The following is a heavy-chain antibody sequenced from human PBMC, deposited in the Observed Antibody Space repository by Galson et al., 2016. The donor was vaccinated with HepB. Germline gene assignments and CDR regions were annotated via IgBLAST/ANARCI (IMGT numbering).Heavy chain of an antibody. CDR1: GFLFYDYN. D-gene: IGHD2/OR15-2a*01. CDR3: VKEIVIGAEGFDP. Sequence: SLRLSCAASGFLFYDYNMFWVRQVPGKGLDWVAFISWDGGSSKYADSVTGRFTISRDNSRNLMHLQMTNLKSEDTALYYWVKEIVIGAEGFDPWAQGILVTVSS. V-gene: IGHV3-43*01. J-gene: IGHJ5*02. CDR2: ISWDGGSS.